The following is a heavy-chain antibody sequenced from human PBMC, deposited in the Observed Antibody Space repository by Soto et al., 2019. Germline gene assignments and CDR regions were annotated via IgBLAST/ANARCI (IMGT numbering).Heavy chain of an antibody. Sequence: SETLSLTCAVSGGSISSSNWWSWVRQPPGKGLEWIGEIYHSGSTNYNPSLKSRVTISVDKSKNQFSLKLSSVTAADTAVYYCARALWIVLVPAAIENWFDPWGQGTLVT. J-gene: IGHJ5*02. V-gene: IGHV4-4*02. CDR1: GGSISSSNW. CDR2: IYHSGST. D-gene: IGHD2-2*01. CDR3: ARALWIVLVPAAIENWFDP.